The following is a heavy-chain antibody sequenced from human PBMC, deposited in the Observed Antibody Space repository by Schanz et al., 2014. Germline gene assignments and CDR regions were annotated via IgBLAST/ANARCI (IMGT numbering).Heavy chain of an antibody. D-gene: IGHD6-19*01. J-gene: IGHJ4*02. Sequence: QVQLLQSGAEVKKPGASVKVSCKASGYTFTGNYMHWVRQAPGQGLEWMGIINPSGGSTSYAQKFQGRGAMTRDTSTSTVYMDLSSLRSEDTAVYYCARDYSSGWYLDYWGQGTLVTVSS. V-gene: IGHV1-46*01. CDR2: INPSGGST. CDR1: GYTFTGNY. CDR3: ARDYSSGWYLDY.